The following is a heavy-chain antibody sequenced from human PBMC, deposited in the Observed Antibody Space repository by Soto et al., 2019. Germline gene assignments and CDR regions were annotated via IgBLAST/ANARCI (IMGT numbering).Heavy chain of an antibody. Sequence: ASVKVSCKASGYTFTSYGISWVRQAPGQGLEWMGWISAYNGNTNYAQKLQGRATMTTDTSTSTAYMELRSLRSDDTAVYYCARGLTYGSGRKVSFDYWGQGTLVTVSS. J-gene: IGHJ4*02. CDR3: ARGLTYGSGRKVSFDY. CDR1: GYTFTSYG. D-gene: IGHD3-10*01. CDR2: ISAYNGNT. V-gene: IGHV1-18*01.